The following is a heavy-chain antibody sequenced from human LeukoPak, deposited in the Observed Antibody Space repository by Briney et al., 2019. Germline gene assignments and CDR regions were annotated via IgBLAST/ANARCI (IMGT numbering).Heavy chain of an antibody. Sequence: SETLSLTCTVSGGSISSGGYSWSWIRQSPGKGLEWIGYIYHSGSTYYNPSLKSRVTISVDRSKNQFSLKLSSVTAADTAVYYCARVEYCSSTSCWGIDYWGQGTLVTVSS. CDR3: ARVEYCSSTSCWGIDY. J-gene: IGHJ4*02. CDR1: GGSISSGGYS. V-gene: IGHV4-30-2*06. D-gene: IGHD2-2*01. CDR2: IYHSGST.